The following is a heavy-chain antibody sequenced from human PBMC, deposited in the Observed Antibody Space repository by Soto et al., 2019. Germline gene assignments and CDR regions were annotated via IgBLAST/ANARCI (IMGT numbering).Heavy chain of an antibody. J-gene: IGHJ3*02. CDR2: ISYDGSNK. V-gene: IGHV3-30*18. Sequence: QVQLVESGGGVVQPGRSLRLSCAASGFTFSSYGMHWVRQAPGKGLEWVAVISYDGSNKYYADSVKGRFTISRDNSKNTLYLQMNSLRAEDTAVYYCAKDLYGDYRLGAFDIWGQGTMVTVSS. CDR3: AKDLYGDYRLGAFDI. D-gene: IGHD4-17*01. CDR1: GFTFSSYG.